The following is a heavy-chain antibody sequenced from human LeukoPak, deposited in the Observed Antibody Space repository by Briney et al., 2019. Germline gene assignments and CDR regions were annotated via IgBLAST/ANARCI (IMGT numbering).Heavy chain of an antibody. CDR2: ISGSGGST. Sequence: GGSLRLSCAASGFTFSSYAMSWVRQAPGKGLEWVSAISGSGGSTYYADSVKGRFTISRDNSKNTLYLQMNSLRAEDTAVYYCAKSWGEYYDYVWAGDYWGQGTPVTVSS. CDR3: AKSWGEYYDYVWAGDY. CDR1: GFTFSSYA. D-gene: IGHD3-16*01. J-gene: IGHJ4*02. V-gene: IGHV3-23*01.